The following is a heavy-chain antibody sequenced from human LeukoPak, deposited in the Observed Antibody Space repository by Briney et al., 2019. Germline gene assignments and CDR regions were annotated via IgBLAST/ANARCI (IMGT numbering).Heavy chain of an antibody. V-gene: IGHV3-23*01. CDR2: IYPSGGTT. Sequence: GGSLRLSCAASGFTFSTYSMSWVRQAPRKGLEWVSVIYPSGGTTYYADSVKGRFTISRDNSKNTLYLQMDSLRGEDTAVYYCAGGALDYWGQGTLVTVSS. CDR3: AGGALDY. D-gene: IGHD3-16*01. CDR1: GFTFSTYS. J-gene: IGHJ4*02.